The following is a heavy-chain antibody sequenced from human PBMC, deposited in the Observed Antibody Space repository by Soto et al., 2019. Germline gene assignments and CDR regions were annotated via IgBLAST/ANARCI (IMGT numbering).Heavy chain of an antibody. V-gene: IGHV4-34*01. CDR1: GGSFSGYY. CDR2: INHSGST. Sequence: LSLTCAAYGGSFSGYYWSWIRQPPGKGLEWIGEINHSGSTNYNPSLKSRVTISVDTSRNQFSLKLSSVTAADTAVYYCARGWGYYGSGSYVPYYYYGMDVWGQGTTVTVSS. D-gene: IGHD3-10*01. J-gene: IGHJ6*02. CDR3: ARGWGYYGSGSYVPYYYYGMDV.